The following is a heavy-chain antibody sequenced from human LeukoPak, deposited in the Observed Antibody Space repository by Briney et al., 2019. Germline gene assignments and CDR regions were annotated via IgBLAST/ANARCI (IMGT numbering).Heavy chain of an antibody. V-gene: IGHV4-31*03. CDR1: GGSISSGGYY. CDR2: IYYSGST. Sequence: PSQTLSLTCTVSGGSISSGGYYWSWIRQHPGKGLEWIGYIYYSGSTYYNPSLKSRVTISVDTSKNQFSLKLSSVTAADTVVYYCAREYGSGPNWFDPWGQGTLVTVSS. J-gene: IGHJ5*02. CDR3: AREYGSGPNWFDP. D-gene: IGHD3-10*01.